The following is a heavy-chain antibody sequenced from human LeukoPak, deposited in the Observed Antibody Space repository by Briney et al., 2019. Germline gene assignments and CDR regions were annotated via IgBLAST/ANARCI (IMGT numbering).Heavy chain of an antibody. CDR2: VRQDGGEG. D-gene: IGHD3-10*02. Sequence: GGSLRLSCAASGFTFNTYWMTWVRQAPGRGLEWVANVRQDGGEGHYVDSVKGRFTVSRDNAENSLYLQLNSLRIEGTAVYYCVTRLCSISACRASSYLSFDVWGKGTTVTVSS. J-gene: IGHJ6*04. V-gene: IGHV3-7*01. CDR3: VTRLCSISACRASSYLSFDV. CDR1: GFTFNTYW.